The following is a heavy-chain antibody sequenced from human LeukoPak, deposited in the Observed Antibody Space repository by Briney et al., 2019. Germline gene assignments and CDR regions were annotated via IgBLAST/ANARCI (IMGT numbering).Heavy chain of an antibody. CDR2: ITSSSSYI. CDR3: ARERASSGWYLGY. Sequence: GGSLTLSCAASGFTFSSYTMTWVRQTPGTGLEWVSSITSSSSYIYYADSVKGRFTISRDNAKNSLYLQMNSLRAEDTAVYYCARERASSGWYLGYWGQGTLVTVSS. CDR1: GFTFSSYT. J-gene: IGHJ4*02. V-gene: IGHV3-21*01. D-gene: IGHD6-19*01.